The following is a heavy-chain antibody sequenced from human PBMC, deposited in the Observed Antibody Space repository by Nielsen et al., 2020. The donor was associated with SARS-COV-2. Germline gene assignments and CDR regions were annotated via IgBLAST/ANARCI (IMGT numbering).Heavy chain of an antibody. CDR3: ARISYDILTGYPILDY. V-gene: IGHV4-59*01. CDR1: GGSFSGYY. D-gene: IGHD3-9*01. Sequence: SETLSLTCAVYGGSFSGYYWSWIRQPPGKGLEWIGYIYYSGSTNYNPSLKSRVTISVDTSKNQFSLKLSSVTAADTAVYYCARISYDILTGYPILDYWGQGTLVTVSS. J-gene: IGHJ4*02. CDR2: IYYSGST.